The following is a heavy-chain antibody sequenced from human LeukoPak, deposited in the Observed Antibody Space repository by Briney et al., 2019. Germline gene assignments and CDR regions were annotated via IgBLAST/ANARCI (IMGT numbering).Heavy chain of an antibody. V-gene: IGHV3-7*03. CDR3: AKVVLRYCDWYDY. D-gene: IGHD3-9*01. Sequence: PGGSLRLSCAASGFTFSNYWMSWVRQAPGKGLEWVANIKQDGSEKYYVDSVKGRFTISRDNSKNTLYLQMNSLRAEDTAVYYCAKVVLRYCDWYDYWGQGTLVTVSS. CDR1: GFTFSNYW. CDR2: IKQDGSEK. J-gene: IGHJ4*02.